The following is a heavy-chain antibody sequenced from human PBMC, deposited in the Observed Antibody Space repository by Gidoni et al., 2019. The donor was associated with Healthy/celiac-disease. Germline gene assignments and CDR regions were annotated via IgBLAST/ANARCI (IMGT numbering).Heavy chain of an antibody. V-gene: IGHV3-15*01. J-gene: IGHJ6*02. CDR1: GFTFSNAW. Sequence: EVQLVESGGGLVKPGGSLRLSCAASGFTFSNAWMSWVRQAPGKGLEWVGRIKSKTDGGTTDYAAPVKGRFTISRDDSKNTLYLQMNSLKTEDTAVYYCTTDRYDYGDYGVIVSNYGMDVWGQGTTVTVSS. CDR3: TTDRYDYGDYGVIVSNYGMDV. CDR2: IKSKTDGGTT. D-gene: IGHD4-17*01.